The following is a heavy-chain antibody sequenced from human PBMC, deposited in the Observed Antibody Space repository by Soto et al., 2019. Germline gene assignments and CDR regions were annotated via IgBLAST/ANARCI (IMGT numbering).Heavy chain of an antibody. V-gene: IGHV4-4*07. Sequence: SETLSLTCAVSGGSISSYYWSWIRQPAGKGLEWIGRIYTSGSTNYNPSLKSRVTMSVDTSKNQFSLKLSSVTAADTAVYYCARAADYYGSGSQGWFDPWGQGTLVTVSS. D-gene: IGHD3-10*01. CDR3: ARAADYYGSGSQGWFDP. J-gene: IGHJ5*02. CDR2: IYTSGST. CDR1: GGSISSYY.